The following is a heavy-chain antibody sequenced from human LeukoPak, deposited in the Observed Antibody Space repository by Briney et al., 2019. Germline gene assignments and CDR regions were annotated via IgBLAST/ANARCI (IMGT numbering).Heavy chain of an antibody. CDR2: IYYSGST. V-gene: IGHV4-59*01. D-gene: IGHD3-22*01. CDR1: GGSISSYY. Sequence: SETLSLTCTVSGGSISSYYWSWIRQPPGKGLEWIGYIYYSGSTNYNPSLKSRVTISVGTSKNQFSLKLSSVTAADTAVYYCARGQNYYDSSGYYYYFDYWGQGTLVTVSS. CDR3: ARGQNYYDSSGYYYYFDY. J-gene: IGHJ4*02.